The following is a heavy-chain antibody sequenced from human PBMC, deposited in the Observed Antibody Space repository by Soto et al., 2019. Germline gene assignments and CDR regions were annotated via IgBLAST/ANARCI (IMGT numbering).Heavy chain of an antibody. D-gene: IGHD3-22*01. Sequence: ASVKVSCKASGYTFNSYYMHWVRQAPGQGLEWMGIINPSGGSTSYAQKFQGRVTMTRDTSTSTVYMELSSLRSEDTALYCCTRAYDSSPLAYWGQGTRVTVSS. V-gene: IGHV1-46*02. CDR2: INPSGGST. J-gene: IGHJ4*02. CDR3: TRAYDSSPLAY. CDR1: GYTFNSYY.